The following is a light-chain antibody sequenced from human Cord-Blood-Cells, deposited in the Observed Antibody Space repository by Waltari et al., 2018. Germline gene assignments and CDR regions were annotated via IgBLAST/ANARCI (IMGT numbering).Light chain of an antibody. CDR2: DVI. CDR3: SSYTSSSTWV. J-gene: IGLJ3*02. Sequence: QSALTQPASVSGSPGQSLTISCTGTSRAVGGYNSVSWYQQHPGKAPKLMIYDVINRPSGVSNRFSGSKSGNTASLTISGLQAEDEADYYCSSYTSSSTWVFGGGTKLTVL. V-gene: IGLV2-14*01. CDR1: SRAVGGYNS.